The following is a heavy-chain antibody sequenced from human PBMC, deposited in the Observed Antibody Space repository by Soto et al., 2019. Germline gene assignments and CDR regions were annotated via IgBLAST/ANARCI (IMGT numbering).Heavy chain of an antibody. V-gene: IGHV3-23*01. D-gene: IGHD4-17*01. CDR2: VSASGLNT. CDR3: AKGVGGDYSFDY. CDR1: GFTFSTYA. Sequence: GGSLRLSCAASGFTFSTYAMAWVRQAPGKGLEWVSGVSASGLNTDYADPVKGRFTISRDNSKNTLYLQMNSLRAEDTAVYYCAKGVGGDYSFDYWGQGTLVTVSS. J-gene: IGHJ4*02.